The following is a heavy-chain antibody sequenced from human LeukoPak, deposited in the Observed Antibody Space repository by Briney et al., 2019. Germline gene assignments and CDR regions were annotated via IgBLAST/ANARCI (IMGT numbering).Heavy chain of an antibody. J-gene: IGHJ6*02. CDR2: INPNSGGT. CDR1: GYTFTSYY. D-gene: IGHD1-26*01. CDR3: ARAPYRGNGMDV. V-gene: IGHV1-2*02. Sequence: ASVKVSCKASGYTFTSYYMHWVRQAPGQGLEWMGWINPNSGGTNYAQKFQGRVTMTRDTSISTAYMELSRLRSDDTAVYYCARAPYRGNGMDVWGQGTTVTVSS.